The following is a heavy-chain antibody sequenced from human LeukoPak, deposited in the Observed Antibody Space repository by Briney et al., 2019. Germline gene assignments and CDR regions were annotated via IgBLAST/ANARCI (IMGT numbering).Heavy chain of an antibody. D-gene: IGHD7-27*01. Sequence: SETLSLTCTVSGGSISSSYWSWIRQPPGKGLEWIGYIYYSGNTNYNPSLKSRVTISVDTSKNQFSLKLTSVTAADTAVYYCARDRVELGWGAFEIWGQGTMVTVSS. CDR3: ARDRVELGWGAFEI. CDR1: GGSISSSY. CDR2: IYYSGNT. J-gene: IGHJ3*02. V-gene: IGHV4-59*01.